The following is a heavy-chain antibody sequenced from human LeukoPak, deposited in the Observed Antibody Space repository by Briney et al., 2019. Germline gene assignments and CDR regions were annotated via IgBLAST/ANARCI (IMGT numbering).Heavy chain of an antibody. CDR3: AGGIRSSPVDY. V-gene: IGHV4-34*01. J-gene: IGHJ4*02. CDR2: INHSGST. D-gene: IGHD1-14*01. CDR1: GGSFSGYY. Sequence: SETLSLTCAVYGGSFSGYYWSWIRQPPGKGLEWIGEINHSGSTNYNPSLKSRVTISVDTSKNQFSLKLSSVTAADTAVYYCAGGIRSSPVDYWGQGTLVTVSS.